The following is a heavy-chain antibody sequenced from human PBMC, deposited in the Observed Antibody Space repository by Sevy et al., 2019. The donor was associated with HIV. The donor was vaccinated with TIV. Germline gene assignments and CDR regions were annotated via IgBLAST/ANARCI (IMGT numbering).Heavy chain of an antibody. V-gene: IGHV3-30*04. CDR1: GFTFSSYA. J-gene: IGHJ4*02. D-gene: IGHD3-3*01. CDR3: ARDRYYDFWSGYPHGYFDY. Sequence: GGSLRLSCAASGFTFSSYAMHWVRQAPGKGLEWVAVISYDGSNKYYADSVKGRFTISRDNSKNTLYLQMNSLRAEDTAVYYCARDRYYDFWSGYPHGYFDYWGQGPWSPSPQ. CDR2: ISYDGSNK.